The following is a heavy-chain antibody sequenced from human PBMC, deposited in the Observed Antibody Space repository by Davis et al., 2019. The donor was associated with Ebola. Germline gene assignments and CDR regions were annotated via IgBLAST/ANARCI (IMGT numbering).Heavy chain of an antibody. D-gene: IGHD3-3*01. Sequence: SETLSLTCTVSGGSISSGSYYWSWIRQPPGKGLEWIGYIYYSGSTNYNPSLKSRVTISVDTSKNQFSLKLSSVTAADTAVYYCARVRRLRFLEWLPKDNWFDPWGQGTLVTVSS. CDR2: IYYSGST. J-gene: IGHJ5*02. V-gene: IGHV4-61*01. CDR3: ARVRRLRFLEWLPKDNWFDP. CDR1: GGSISSGSYY.